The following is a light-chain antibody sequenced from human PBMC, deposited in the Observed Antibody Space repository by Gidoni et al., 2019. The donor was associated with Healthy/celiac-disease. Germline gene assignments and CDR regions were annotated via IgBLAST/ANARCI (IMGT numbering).Light chain of an antibody. CDR1: QSVSSN. CDR3: QQYNNWPSLT. J-gene: IGKJ4*01. V-gene: IGKV3-15*01. CDR2: GAS. Sequence: EIVMTQSPATLSVSPGERATLACRASQSVSSNLAWYQQKPGQAPRLLFYGASTRATGLPARFSVSVSGTEFTLTISILQSEDFAVYYCQQYNNWPSLTFGGGTKVEIK.